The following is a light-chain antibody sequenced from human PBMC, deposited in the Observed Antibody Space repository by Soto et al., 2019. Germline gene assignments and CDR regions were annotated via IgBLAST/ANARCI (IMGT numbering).Light chain of an antibody. J-gene: IGKJ1*01. CDR2: RAS. Sequence: IMMTQSPATLSVSLGERATLSCRAGQTIYSNVAWYQQRPGQAPRLLIYRASTRATGVPARFSGSGSGTEFTLTISSLQSEGFAIYYCQQYQNLWTFGQGTKVEIK. CDR3: QQYQNLWT. CDR1: QTIYSN. V-gene: IGKV3-15*01.